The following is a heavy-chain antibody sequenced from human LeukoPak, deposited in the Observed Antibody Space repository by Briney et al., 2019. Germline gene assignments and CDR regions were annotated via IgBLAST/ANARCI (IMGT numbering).Heavy chain of an antibody. D-gene: IGHD6-13*01. J-gene: IGHJ4*02. CDR1: GFTFNSYA. V-gene: IGHV3-23*01. CDR2: ISGSGRST. Sequence: GGSLRLSCAASGFTFNSYAMSWVRQAPEKGLEWVSAISGSGRSTYYADSVKGRFTISRDNSKNTLYLQMNSLRAEDTAVYYCAKAEQQPRDFDYWGQGTLVTVSS. CDR3: AKAEQQPRDFDY.